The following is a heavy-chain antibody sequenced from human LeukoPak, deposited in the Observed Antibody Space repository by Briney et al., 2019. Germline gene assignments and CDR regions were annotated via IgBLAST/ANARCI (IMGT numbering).Heavy chain of an antibody. CDR2: RNPNSGNT. J-gene: IGHJ6*03. Sequence: ASVKVSCKASGYTFTSYDINWVRPATGQGLEWMGWRNPNSGNTGYAQKFQGRVTMTKNTSISTAYMDLSSLRSEDTAVYYCARALSWTTESYYYMDVWGKGTTVTVS. V-gene: IGHV1-8*01. D-gene: IGHD3/OR15-3a*01. CDR3: ARALSWTTESYYYMDV. CDR1: GYTFTSYD.